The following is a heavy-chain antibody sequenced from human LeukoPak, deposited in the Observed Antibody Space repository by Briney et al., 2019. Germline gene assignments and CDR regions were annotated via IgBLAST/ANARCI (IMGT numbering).Heavy chain of an antibody. CDR2: ISSSSDYT. CDR3: AGPTCLRGGYCSTNP. CDR1: GFTFSSYS. Sequence: GGSLRLSCAASGFTFSSYSMNWVRQAPGKGLEWISYISSSSDYTNYADSVKGRFTISRDNAKNSLYLQMNSLRAEDTAVCYCAGPTCLRGGYCSTNPWGQGTLVTVSS. D-gene: IGHD2-2*01. V-gene: IGHV3-21*05. J-gene: IGHJ5*02.